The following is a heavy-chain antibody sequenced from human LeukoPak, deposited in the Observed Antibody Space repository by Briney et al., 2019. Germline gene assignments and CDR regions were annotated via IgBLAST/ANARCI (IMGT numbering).Heavy chain of an antibody. J-gene: IGHJ3*02. CDR3: ARDMTFCSGGSCYSLGFDI. CDR1: GLTFSAYN. CDR2: ISSSRGTI. Sequence: GGSLRLSCAASGLTFSAYNMNWVRQAPGKGLEWFSYISSSRGTIYYADSVKGRFTISRDNAKNSLYLQMNSLRDEDTAVYYCARDMTFCSGGSCYSLGFDIWGQGTMVTVSS. V-gene: IGHV3-48*02. D-gene: IGHD2-15*01.